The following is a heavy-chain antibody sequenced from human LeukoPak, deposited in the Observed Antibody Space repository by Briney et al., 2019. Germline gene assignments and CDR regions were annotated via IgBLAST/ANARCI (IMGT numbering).Heavy chain of an antibody. D-gene: IGHD1-20*01. CDR2: IIPIFGTA. V-gene: IGHV1-69*13. CDR1: GGTFSSYA. J-gene: IGHJ4*02. Sequence: SVKVSCKASGGTFSSYAISWVRQAPGQGLEWMGGIIPIFGTANYAQKFQGRVTITADESTSTAYMELSSLRSEDTAVYYCARDASVVAITATDYWGQGDLVSVSS. CDR3: ARDASVVAITATDY.